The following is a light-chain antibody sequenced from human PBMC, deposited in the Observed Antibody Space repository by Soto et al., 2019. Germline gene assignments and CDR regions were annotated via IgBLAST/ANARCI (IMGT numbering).Light chain of an antibody. CDR3: SSYTGSSAYVI. J-gene: IGLJ2*01. CDR1: SSNIGSNT. Sequence: QSVLTQPRSASGTPGQRVTISCSGSSSNIGSNTVNWYQQLPGTAPKLLISNNNQRPSGVPDRFSGSKSGTSASLAISGLQSEDEATYYCSSYTGSSAYVIFGGGTKLTVL. V-gene: IGLV1-44*01. CDR2: NNN.